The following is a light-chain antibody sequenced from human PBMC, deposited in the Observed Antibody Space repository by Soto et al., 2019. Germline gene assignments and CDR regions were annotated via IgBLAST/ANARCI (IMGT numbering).Light chain of an antibody. CDR2: GAS. Sequence: EIVMTQSPATLSVSPGERAALSCRASQNVNSNLAWYQQKPGQAPKLLIYGASTRATGIPARFSGSGSGTEFTLTISSLQSEDFAVYYCQQYNNWPPVTFGPGTKVDI. V-gene: IGKV3-15*01. CDR3: QQYNNWPPVT. J-gene: IGKJ3*01. CDR1: QNVNSN.